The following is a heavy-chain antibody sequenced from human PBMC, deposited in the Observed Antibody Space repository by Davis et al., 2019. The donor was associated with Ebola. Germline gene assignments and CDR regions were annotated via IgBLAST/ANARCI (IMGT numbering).Heavy chain of an antibody. CDR1: GFTFSSYA. Sequence: PGGSLKLSCAASGFTFSSYAMHWVRQAPGKGLEWVAVISYDGSNKYYAGSVKGRFTISRDNSKNTLYLQMNSLRAEDTAVYYCAKVTPSFLEFGYGMDVWGQGTTVTVSS. CDR2: ISYDGSNK. V-gene: IGHV3-30-3*01. D-gene: IGHD3-3*01. CDR3: AKVTPSFLEFGYGMDV. J-gene: IGHJ6*02.